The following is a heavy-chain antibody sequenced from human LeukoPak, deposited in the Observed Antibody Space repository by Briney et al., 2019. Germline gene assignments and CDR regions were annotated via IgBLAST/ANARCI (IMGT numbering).Heavy chain of an antibody. CDR2: ISGSGGST. J-gene: IGHJ3*02. Sequence: GGSLRLSCAASGFTFSSYAMSWVRQAPGKGLEWVSAISGSGGSTYYADSVKGRFTISRDNSKNTLYLQMNSLRAEDTAVYYCTKAYDSSGYYGAHAFDIWGQGTMVTVSS. V-gene: IGHV3-23*01. CDR1: GFTFSSYA. D-gene: IGHD3-22*01. CDR3: TKAYDSSGYYGAHAFDI.